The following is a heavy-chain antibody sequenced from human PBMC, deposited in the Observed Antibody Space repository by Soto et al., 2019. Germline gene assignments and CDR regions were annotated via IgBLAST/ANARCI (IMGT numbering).Heavy chain of an antibody. J-gene: IGHJ6*02. Sequence: GGSLRLSCAASGFTFDDYATHWVRQAPGKGLEWVSGISWNSGSIGYADSVKGRFTISRDNAKNSLYLQMNSLRAEDTALYYCAKDTYYDILTGYYSRGMDVWGQGTTVTVSS. V-gene: IGHV3-9*01. D-gene: IGHD3-9*01. CDR2: ISWNSGSI. CDR3: AKDTYYDILTGYYSRGMDV. CDR1: GFTFDDYA.